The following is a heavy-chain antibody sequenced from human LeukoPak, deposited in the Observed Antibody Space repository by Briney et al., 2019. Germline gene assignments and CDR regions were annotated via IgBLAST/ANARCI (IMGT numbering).Heavy chain of an antibody. D-gene: IGHD5-18*01. CDR2: IIPIFGTA. CDR1: GGTFSSYA. J-gene: IGHJ4*02. V-gene: IGHV1-69*01. Sequence: SVKVSCKASGGTFSSYAISWVRQAPGQGLEWMGGIIPIFGTANYAQKFQGRVTITADESTSTAYMELSSLRSEDTAVYYSARASGGYSYNYYFDYWGQGTLVTVSS. CDR3: ARASGGYSYNYYFDY.